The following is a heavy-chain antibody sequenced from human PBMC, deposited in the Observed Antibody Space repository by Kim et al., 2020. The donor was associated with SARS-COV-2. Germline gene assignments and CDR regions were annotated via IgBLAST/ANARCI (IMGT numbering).Heavy chain of an antibody. Sequence: GKGRFTISRDNAKNTLYLQRNSLRAEDTAVYYCAGYYSSSSERTVPIDYWGQGTLVTVSS. CDR3: AGYYSSSSERTVPIDY. J-gene: IGHJ4*02. D-gene: IGHD6-6*01. V-gene: IGHV3-53*01.